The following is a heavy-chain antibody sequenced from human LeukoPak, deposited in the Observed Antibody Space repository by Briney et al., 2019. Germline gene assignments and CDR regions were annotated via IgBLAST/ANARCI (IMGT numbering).Heavy chain of an antibody. CDR3: ARIRDPYGYAHLDL. J-gene: IGHJ4*02. CDR1: GFTFSSNS. Sequence: PGGSLRLSCAASGFTFSSNSMNWVRQAPGKGLEWVSSISGSSFYINYADSVRGRFTISRDNAENSVYLQMSSLRDEDTAVYYCARIRDPYGYAHLDLWGQGTLVTVST. D-gene: IGHD5-18*01. V-gene: IGHV3-21*01. CDR2: ISGSSFYI.